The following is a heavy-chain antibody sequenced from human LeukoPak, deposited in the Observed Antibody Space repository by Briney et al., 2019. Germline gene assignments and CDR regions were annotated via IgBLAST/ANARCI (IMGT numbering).Heavy chain of an antibody. V-gene: IGHV3-11*04. CDR3: ARDRIEQQRTLGRPTNYYYYYYMDV. CDR1: GFTFSDYY. J-gene: IGHJ6*03. D-gene: IGHD6-13*01. CDR2: ISSSSSTT. Sequence: KPGGSLRLSCAASGFTFSDYYMSWIRQAPGKGLEWVSYISSSSSTTYYADSVKGRFTISRDNAKNSLYLQMNSLRAEDTAVYYCARDRIEQQRTLGRPTNYYYYYYMDVWGKGTTVTVSS.